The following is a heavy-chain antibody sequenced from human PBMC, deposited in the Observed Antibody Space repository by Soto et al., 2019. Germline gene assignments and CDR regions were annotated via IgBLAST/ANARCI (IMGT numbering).Heavy chain of an antibody. CDR2: INHSGST. CDR1: GGSFSGYY. CDR3: AGTVTTLVGWFDP. V-gene: IGHV4-34*01. J-gene: IGHJ5*02. D-gene: IGHD4-17*01. Sequence: QVQLQQWGAGLLKPSETLSLTCAVYGGSFSGYYWSWIRQPPGKGLEWIGEINHSGSTNYNPSLKSRVTISVDTSKNQFSLKLSSVTAVDTAVYYCAGTVTTLVGWFDPWGQGTLVTVSS.